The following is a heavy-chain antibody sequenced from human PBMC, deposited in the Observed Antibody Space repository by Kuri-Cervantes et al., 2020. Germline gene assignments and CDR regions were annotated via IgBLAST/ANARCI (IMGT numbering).Heavy chain of an antibody. Sequence: ASVKVSCKASGYTFTSYGISWVRQAPGQGLEWMGWISAYNGNTNYAQKFQGRVTMTRDTSTSTVYMELSSLRSEDTAVYYCARELHDYGGIPWEGDYYYYGMDVWGQGTTVTVSS. CDR2: ISAYNGNT. V-gene: IGHV1-18*01. CDR1: GYTFTSYG. D-gene: IGHD4-23*01. CDR3: ARELHDYGGIPWEGDYYYYGMDV. J-gene: IGHJ6*02.